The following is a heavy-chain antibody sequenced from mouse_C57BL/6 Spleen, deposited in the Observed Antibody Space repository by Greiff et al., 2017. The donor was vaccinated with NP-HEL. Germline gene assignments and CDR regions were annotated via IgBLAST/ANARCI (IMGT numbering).Heavy chain of an antibody. J-gene: IGHJ4*01. CDR1: GYTFTSYW. Sequence: QVQLQQSGAELVMPGASVKLSCKASGYTFTSYWMHWVKQRPGQGLAWIGEIDPSDSYTNYNQKFKGKSTLTVDKSSSTAYMQLSSLTSEDSAVYYCARPYDGYYVAMDYRGQGTSVTVSS. CDR2: IDPSDSYT. CDR3: ARPYDGYYVAMDY. D-gene: IGHD2-3*01. V-gene: IGHV1-69*01.